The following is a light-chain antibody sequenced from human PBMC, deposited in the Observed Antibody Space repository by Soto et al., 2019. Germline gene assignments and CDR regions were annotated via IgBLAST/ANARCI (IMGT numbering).Light chain of an antibody. V-gene: IGLV7-43*01. CDR3: VLLYGGAWV. Sequence: VGTQEPSLTVSPRGTVSLTCSLTTGAVTSDYYPNWFQRKPGQALRTLLYRTSNKHSWTPARFSGSLLGGKAALTLSGVQPEDEADYYCVLLYGGAWVFGGGTKLTVL. J-gene: IGLJ3*02. CDR2: RTS. CDR1: TGAVTSDYY.